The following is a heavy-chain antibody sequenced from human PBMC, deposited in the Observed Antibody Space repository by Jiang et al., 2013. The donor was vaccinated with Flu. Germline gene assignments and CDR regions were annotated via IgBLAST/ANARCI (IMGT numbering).Heavy chain of an antibody. CDR3: AKVVVVATTRFGFDY. CDR1: GFTFSNYA. CDR2: ISGSGGNT. Sequence: PGGSLRLSCAASGFTFSNYAMSWVRQAPGKGLEWVSAISGSGGNTYYADSVKGRFTISRDNSKNTLYLQMSSLRAEDTALYYCAKVVVVATTRFGFDYWGQGTLVTVSS. D-gene: IGHD2-15*01. V-gene: IGHV3-23*01. J-gene: IGHJ4*02.